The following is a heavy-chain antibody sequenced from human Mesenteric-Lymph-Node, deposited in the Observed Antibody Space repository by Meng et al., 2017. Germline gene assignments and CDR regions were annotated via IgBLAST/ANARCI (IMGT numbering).Heavy chain of an antibody. CDR2: INSDGSST. V-gene: IGHV3-74*01. Sequence: EVQLVESGGNLVQSGESLRLLCAASGFPFSNYWMHWVRQSPGKGLVWVSRINSDGSSTHYADSVKGRFTISVDNADNTRYLQMNSLRAEDTAVYYCTRDLIGDYGEHFDYWGQGTLVTVSS. CDR3: TRDLIGDYGEHFDY. J-gene: IGHJ4*02. D-gene: IGHD4-17*01. CDR1: GFPFSNYW.